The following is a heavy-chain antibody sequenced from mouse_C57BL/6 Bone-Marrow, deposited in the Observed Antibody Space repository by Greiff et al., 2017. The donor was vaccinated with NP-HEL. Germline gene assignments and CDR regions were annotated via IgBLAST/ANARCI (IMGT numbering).Heavy chain of an antibody. D-gene: IGHD1-1*01. CDR1: GFSFNTYA. CDR2: IRSKSNNYAT. J-gene: IGHJ4*01. V-gene: IGHV10-1*01. CDR3: VRRGEVITTVGYYYAMDY. Sequence: EVKLMESGGGLVQPKGSLKLSCAASGFSFNTYAMNWVRQAPGKGLEWVARIRSKSNNYATYYADSVKDRFTISRDDSESMLYLQMNNLKTEDTAMYYCVRRGEVITTVGYYYAMDYWGQGTSVTVSS.